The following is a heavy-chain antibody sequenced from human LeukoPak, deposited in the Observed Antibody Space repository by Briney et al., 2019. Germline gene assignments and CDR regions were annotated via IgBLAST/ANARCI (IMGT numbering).Heavy chain of an antibody. CDR2: IRSKANSYAT. J-gene: IGHJ6*02. D-gene: IGHD3-10*01. Sequence: GGSLRLSCAASGFTFSGSAMHWVRQASGKGLEWVGRIRSKANSYATAYAASVKGRFTISRDDSKNTAYLQMNGLKTEDTAVYYCTRRGIGDTYYYYYGMDVWGQGTTVTVSS. V-gene: IGHV3-73*01. CDR3: TRRGIGDTYYYYYGMDV. CDR1: GFTFSGSA.